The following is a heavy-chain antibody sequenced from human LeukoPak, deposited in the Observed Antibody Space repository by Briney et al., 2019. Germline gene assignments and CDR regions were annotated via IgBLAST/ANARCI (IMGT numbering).Heavy chain of an antibody. Sequence: AETLSLTCTVSGGSFSSYARSWVRQPPGKGLEWVGYIYYSGSTNYNPSLKSRVTISVDTSKTQFPLKLSSVTAADTAVYYCARSHPYYDFWSGYYYDYGGQGTLVTVSS. D-gene: IGHD3-3*01. CDR2: IYYSGST. V-gene: IGHV4-59*01. J-gene: IGHJ4*02. CDR1: GGSFSSYA. CDR3: ARSHPYYDFWSGYYYDY.